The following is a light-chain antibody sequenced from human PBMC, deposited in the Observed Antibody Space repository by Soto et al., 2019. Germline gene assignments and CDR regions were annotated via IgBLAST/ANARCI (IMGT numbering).Light chain of an antibody. CDR3: QQYNNRPPWT. Sequence: EIVMTQSPATLSVSPGERATLSCRASQSVSSNLAWYQQKPGQAPRLPIYGASTRATGIPASFSGSGSGTAYTLTISSLQSEDFAVYYCQQYNNRPPWTFGQGTKVEIK. CDR2: GAS. CDR1: QSVSSN. V-gene: IGKV3-15*01. J-gene: IGKJ1*01.